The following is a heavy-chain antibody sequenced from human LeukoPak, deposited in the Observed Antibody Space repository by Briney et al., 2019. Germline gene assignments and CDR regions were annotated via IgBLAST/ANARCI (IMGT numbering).Heavy chain of an antibody. J-gene: IGHJ4*02. V-gene: IGHV3-48*04. D-gene: IGHD3-10*01. CDR2: ISSSSSTI. CDR3: ARRGAMVRGSIDY. CDR1: GFTFSSYS. Sequence: GRSLRLSCAASGFTFSSYSMNWVRQAPGKGLEWVSYISSSSSTIYYADSVKGRFTISRDNAKNSLYLQMNSLRAEDTAVYYCARRGAMVRGSIDYWGQGTLVTVSS.